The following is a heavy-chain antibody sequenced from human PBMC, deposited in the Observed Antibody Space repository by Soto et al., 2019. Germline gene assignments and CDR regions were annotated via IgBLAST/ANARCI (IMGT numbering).Heavy chain of an antibody. Sequence: ASVKVSCKASGYTFTSYYMHWVRQAPGQGLEWMGIINPSGGSTSYAQKFQGRVTMTRDTSTSTVYMELSSLRSEDTAVYYCARYGSGSYYKDYYYYMDVWGKGTTVTVSS. CDR3: ARYGSGSYYKDYYYYMDV. J-gene: IGHJ6*03. CDR1: GYTFTSYY. V-gene: IGHV1-46*03. CDR2: INPSGGST. D-gene: IGHD3-10*01.